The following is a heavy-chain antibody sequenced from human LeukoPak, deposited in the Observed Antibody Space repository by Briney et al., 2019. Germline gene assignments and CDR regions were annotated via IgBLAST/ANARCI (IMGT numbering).Heavy chain of an antibody. CDR2: IYYSGST. CDR1: GGSISSSSYY. V-gene: IGHV4-39*01. D-gene: IGHD3-22*01. CDR3: ARRQYYDSSGYPAAFDI. Sequence: SETLSLTCTVSGGSISSSSYYWGWLRQPPGKGLEWIGSIYYSGSTYYNPSLKSRVTISVDTSKNQFSLKLSSVTAADTAVYYCARRQYYDSSGYPAAFDIWGQGTMVTVSS. J-gene: IGHJ3*02.